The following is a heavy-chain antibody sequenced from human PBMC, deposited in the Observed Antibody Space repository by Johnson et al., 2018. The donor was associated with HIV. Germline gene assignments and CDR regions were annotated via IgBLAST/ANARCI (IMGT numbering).Heavy chain of an antibody. CDR1: GFTFSDYY. CDR2: ISWNSGSI. J-gene: IGHJ3*02. CDR3: AKDPLEWPRAFDI. Sequence: QEQLVESGGGLVKPGGSLRLSCAASGFTFSDYYIIWIRQAPGKGLEWVSYISWNSGSIGYADSVKGRFTISRDNAKNSMYLQMNSLRAEDTALYYCAKDPLEWPRAFDIWGQGTMVTVSS. D-gene: IGHD3-3*01. V-gene: IGHV3-11*01.